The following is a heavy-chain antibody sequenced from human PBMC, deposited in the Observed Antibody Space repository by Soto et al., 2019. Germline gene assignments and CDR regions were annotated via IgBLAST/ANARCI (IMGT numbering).Heavy chain of an antibody. Sequence: GGSLRLSCAASGFTFSSYAMHWVRQAPGKGLEWVAVISYDGSNKYYADSVKGRFTISRDNSKSTLYLQMNSLRAEDTAVYYCARDRGPGYCSGGSCYSGYYYYYYGMDVWGQGTTVTVSS. CDR1: GFTFSSYA. CDR3: ARDRGPGYCSGGSCYSGYYYYYYGMDV. V-gene: IGHV3-30-3*01. J-gene: IGHJ6*02. D-gene: IGHD2-15*01. CDR2: ISYDGSNK.